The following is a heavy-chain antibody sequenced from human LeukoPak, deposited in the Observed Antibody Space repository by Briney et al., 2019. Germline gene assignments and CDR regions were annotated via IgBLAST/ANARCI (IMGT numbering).Heavy chain of an antibody. CDR2: INPNSGGT. CDR1: GYTFTGYY. J-gene: IGHJ4*02. V-gene: IGHV1-2*02. D-gene: IGHD5-12*01. Sequence: PLASVKVSCKASGYTFTGYYMHWVRQAPGQGLEWMGWINPNSGGTNYAQKFQGRVTMTRNTSISTAYMELSSLRPEDTAVYYCARVVLDIVATEGTMGFDYWGQGTLVTVSS. CDR3: ARVVLDIVATEGTMGFDY.